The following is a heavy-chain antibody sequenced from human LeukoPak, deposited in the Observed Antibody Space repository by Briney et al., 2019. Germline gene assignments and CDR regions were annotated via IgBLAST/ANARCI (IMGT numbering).Heavy chain of an antibody. V-gene: IGHV4-59*12. CDR3: AKSNGYGLIDI. D-gene: IGHD3-22*01. CDR2: IFYSGST. J-gene: IGHJ3*02. Sequence: SETLSLTCTVSGGSIRNYYWGWVRQPPGKVLEWIGNIFYSGSTYYSPSLKSRVTISLDTSRNQFSLKLNSVTAADTAVYYCAKSNGYGLIDIWGQGTMVTVSS. CDR1: GGSIRNYY.